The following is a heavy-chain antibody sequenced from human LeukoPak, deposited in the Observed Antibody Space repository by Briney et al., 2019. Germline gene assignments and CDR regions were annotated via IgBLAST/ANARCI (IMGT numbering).Heavy chain of an antibody. J-gene: IGHJ5*02. CDR3: ARGSRWFDP. V-gene: IGHV4-59*01. CDR1: GGSISGYC. CDR2: IYYSGST. Sequence: SETLSLTCTVSGGSISGYCWSWIRQPPGKGLEWIGYIYYSGSTNYNPSLKSRVTISVDTSKNQFSLKLSSVTAADTAVYYCARGSRWFDPWGQGTLVTVSS.